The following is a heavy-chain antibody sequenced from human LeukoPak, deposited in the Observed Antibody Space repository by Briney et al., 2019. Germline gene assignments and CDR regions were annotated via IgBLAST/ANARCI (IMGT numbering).Heavy chain of an antibody. CDR3: ARHGHYYGSGSFA. CDR1: GGSISSSSYY. Sequence: SETLSLTCTVSGGSISSSSYYWGWIRQPPGKGLEWIGSIYYSGGTYYNPSLKSRVTISVDTSKNQFSLKLSSVTAADTAVYYCARHGHYYGSGSFAWGQGTLVTVSS. V-gene: IGHV4-39*01. CDR2: IYYSGGT. J-gene: IGHJ5*02. D-gene: IGHD3-10*01.